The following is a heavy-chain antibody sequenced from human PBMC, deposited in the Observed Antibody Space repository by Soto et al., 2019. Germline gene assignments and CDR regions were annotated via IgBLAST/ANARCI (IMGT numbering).Heavy chain of an antibody. CDR3: AMKKHYCISTSCYMERYSSSWHYFDD. CDR2: IYYSGST. Sequence: SETLSLTCTVSGGSISSSSYYWGWIRQPPGKGLEWIGSIYYSGSTYYNPSLKSRVTISVDTSKNQFSLKLSSVIAADPAVYYCAMKKHYCISTSCYMERYSSSWHYFDDWRQGTLVTVSS. CDR1: GGSISSSSYY. J-gene: IGHJ4*02. V-gene: IGHV4-39*01. D-gene: IGHD2-2*02.